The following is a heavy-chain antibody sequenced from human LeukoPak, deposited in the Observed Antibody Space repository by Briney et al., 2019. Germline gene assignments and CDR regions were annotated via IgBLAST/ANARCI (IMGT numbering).Heavy chain of an antibody. CDR3: ARVQYMYGPHFDN. Sequence: GGSLRLSCAASGFTFRTYSINWVRQVPGKGLEWVSSISGSSHFIYYAESVKGRFTISRDNAKNSVYLQLSSLRVEDTAVYYCARVQYMYGPHFDNWGQGTLVTVSS. CDR2: ISGSSHFI. D-gene: IGHD5-18*01. V-gene: IGHV3-48*01. J-gene: IGHJ4*02. CDR1: GFTFRTYS.